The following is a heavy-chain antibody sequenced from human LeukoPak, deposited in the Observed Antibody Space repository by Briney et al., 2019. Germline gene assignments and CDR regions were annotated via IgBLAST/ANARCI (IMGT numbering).Heavy chain of an antibody. D-gene: IGHD6-19*01. CDR2: INPNSGGT. CDR1: GYTFTGYY. J-gene: IGHJ4*02. Sequence: WASVKVSCKASGYTFTGYYMHWVRQAPGQGLEWIARINPNSGGTNYAQKFQGRVTMTRDTSISTAYMELSRLRSDDTAVYYCASVDYSSGFQNDYWGQGTLVTVSS. CDR3: ASVDYSSGFQNDY. V-gene: IGHV1-2*06.